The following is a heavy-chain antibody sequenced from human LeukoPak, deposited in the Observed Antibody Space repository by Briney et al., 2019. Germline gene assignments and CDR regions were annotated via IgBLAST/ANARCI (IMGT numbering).Heavy chain of an antibody. J-gene: IGHJ4*02. CDR2: INPSGGST. D-gene: IGHD3-22*01. CDR3: ARERSMIVVDSAFDY. CDR1: GYTFTSYY. V-gene: IGHV1-46*01. Sequence: ASVKVSCKASGYTFTSYYMHWVRQAPGQGLEWMGIINPSGGSTSYAQKFQGRVTMTRDMSTSTVYMELSSLRSEDTAVYYCARERSMIVVDSAFDYWGQGTLVTVSS.